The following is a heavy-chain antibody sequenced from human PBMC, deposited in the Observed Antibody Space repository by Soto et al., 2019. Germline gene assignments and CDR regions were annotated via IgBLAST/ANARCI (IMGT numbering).Heavy chain of an antibody. D-gene: IGHD3-22*01. CDR2: IYYSGSP. CDR1: GGSISSGDYY. Sequence: QVQLQESGPGLVKPSQTLSLTCTVSGGSISSGDYYWSWIRQPPGKGLEWIGYIYYSGSPYYNPSLQSRVTISLDTSKNQFSLKLSSVTAADTAVYYCARVHSPTEDYYDSSGSPIWSNWFDPWGQGPLVTVSS. V-gene: IGHV4-30-4*01. CDR3: ARVHSPTEDYYDSSGSPIWSNWFDP. J-gene: IGHJ5*02.